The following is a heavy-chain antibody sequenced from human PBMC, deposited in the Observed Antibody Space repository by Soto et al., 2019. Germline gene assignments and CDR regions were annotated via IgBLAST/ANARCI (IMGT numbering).Heavy chain of an antibody. CDR3: AKEPARAAAGPGYNWFDP. J-gene: IGHJ5*02. D-gene: IGHD6-13*01. CDR2: FDPEDGET. V-gene: IGHV1-24*01. CDR1: GYTLTELS. Sequence: ASVKVSCKVSGYTLTELSMHCVRQAPGKGLEWMGGFDPEDGETIYAQKFQGRVTMTEDTSTDTAYMELSSLRSEDTAVYYCAKEPARAAAGPGYNWFDPWGQGTLVTVSS.